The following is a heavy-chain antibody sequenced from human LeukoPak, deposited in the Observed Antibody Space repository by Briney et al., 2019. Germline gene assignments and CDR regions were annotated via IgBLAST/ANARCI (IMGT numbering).Heavy chain of an antibody. CDR3: ARSFSEKFYFES. Sequence: PSQTLSLTCTVSGGSISSGSYYWSWVRQPAGKELEWIGRIYASGKTDYNPYTPSLKSRVATSLDTSKNQVSLYLTSVTAADTAMYFCARSFSEKFYFESWGQGTLVTVSS. CDR1: GGSISSGSYY. CDR2: IYASGKT. D-gene: IGHD1-26*01. V-gene: IGHV4-61*02. J-gene: IGHJ4*02.